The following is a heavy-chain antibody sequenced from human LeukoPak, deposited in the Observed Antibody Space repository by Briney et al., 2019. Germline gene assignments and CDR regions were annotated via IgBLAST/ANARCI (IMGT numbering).Heavy chain of an antibody. V-gene: IGHV3-7*01. CDR3: ARAPQKQLVRLDYYYYMDV. CDR2: IKQDGSEK. Sequence: PGGSLRLSCAASGFTFSSYWMSWVRQAPGKGLEWVANIKQDGSEKYYVDSVKGRFTISRDNSKNTLYLQMNSLRAEDTAVYYCARAPQKQLVRLDYYYYMDVWGKGTTVTVSS. D-gene: IGHD6-6*01. CDR1: GFTFSSYW. J-gene: IGHJ6*03.